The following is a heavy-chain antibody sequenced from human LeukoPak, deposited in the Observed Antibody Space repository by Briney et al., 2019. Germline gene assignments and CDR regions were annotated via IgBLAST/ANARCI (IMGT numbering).Heavy chain of an antibody. Sequence: GESLKISCKGSGYSFTSYWIAWVRQMPGKGLEWMGIIYPGDSDTRYSPSFQGQVTISADKSISTAYLQWSSLKASDTAMYYCARHPRTTSSGWLECVVCYFDLWGRGTLVTVSS. J-gene: IGHJ2*01. CDR3: ARHPRTTSSGWLECVVCYFDL. D-gene: IGHD6-19*01. CDR1: GYSFTSYW. V-gene: IGHV5-51*01. CDR2: IYPGDSDT.